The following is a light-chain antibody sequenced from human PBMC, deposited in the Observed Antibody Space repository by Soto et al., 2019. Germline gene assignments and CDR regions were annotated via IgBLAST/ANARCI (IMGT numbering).Light chain of an antibody. Sequence: EIVMTQSPATLSVSPGERATLSCRASQSVSSNLAWYQQKPGQAPRLLIYGASTRATGIPARFSGSGSGTEFTLTICGLQSEDFAVYYCQQYNKWPPYTFGQGTKLVSK. CDR3: QQYNKWPPYT. CDR2: GAS. CDR1: QSVSSN. J-gene: IGKJ2*01. V-gene: IGKV3-15*01.